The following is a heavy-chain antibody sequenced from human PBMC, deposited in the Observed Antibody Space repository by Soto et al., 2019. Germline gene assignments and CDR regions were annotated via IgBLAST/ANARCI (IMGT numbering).Heavy chain of an antibody. CDR1: GFSFSTYG. D-gene: IGHD1-1*01. CDR3: APDRTQQGWTNENYYGMDV. Sequence: QVQLVESGGGVVKPGRSLRLSCAASGFSFSTYGMHWVRQAPGKGLEWVAVISYDGSHKYYADSVKGRHTMSRDNSESTLYLQMNSLGAEDTAVYYCAPDRTQQGWTNENYYGMDVWGQGTTVPVSS. J-gene: IGHJ6*02. V-gene: IGHV3-30*03. CDR2: ISYDGSHK.